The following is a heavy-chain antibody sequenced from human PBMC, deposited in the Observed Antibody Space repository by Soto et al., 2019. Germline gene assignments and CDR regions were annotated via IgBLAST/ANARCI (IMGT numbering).Heavy chain of an antibody. CDR2: MNPNSGNT. CDR1: GYTFTIYD. D-gene: IGHD2-15*01. J-gene: IGHJ1*01. V-gene: IGHV1-8*01. Sequence: ASVKVSCKASGYTFTIYDINWVRQATGQGLEWMGWMNPNSGNTGYAQKFQGRVTMTRNTSISTAYMELSSLTSEDTAVYYCASPGIPPYCSGGSCYSMQYFHHWGQGTLVTVSS. CDR3: ASPGIPPYCSGGSCYSMQYFHH.